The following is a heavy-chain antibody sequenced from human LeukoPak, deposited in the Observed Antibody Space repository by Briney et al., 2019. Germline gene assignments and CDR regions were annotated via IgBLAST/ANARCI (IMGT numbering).Heavy chain of an antibody. Sequence: GGSLRLSCAASGFTFSSYGMHGVRQAPGKGLEWVAVIWYDGSNKYYADSVKGRFTISRDNSKNTLYLQMNSLRAEDTAVYYCAKGHSYDSSGYYSEYFQHWGQGTLVTVSS. CDR3: AKGHSYDSSGYYSEYFQH. D-gene: IGHD3-22*01. V-gene: IGHV3-33*06. CDR1: GFTFSSYG. CDR2: IWYDGSNK. J-gene: IGHJ1*01.